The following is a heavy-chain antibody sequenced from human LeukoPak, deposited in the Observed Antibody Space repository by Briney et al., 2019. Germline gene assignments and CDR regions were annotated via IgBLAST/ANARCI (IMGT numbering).Heavy chain of an antibody. CDR3: AREQYYYDSSPDAFDI. CDR2: IYSGGST. V-gene: IGHV3-53*01. D-gene: IGHD3-22*01. CDR1: GFTVSSNY. Sequence: GGSLRLSCAASGFTVSSNYMSWVRQAPGKGLEWVSVIYSGGSTYYADSVKGRFTISRDNSKNTLYLLMNSLRAEDTAVYYCAREQYYYDSSPDAFDIWGQGTMVTVSS. J-gene: IGHJ3*02.